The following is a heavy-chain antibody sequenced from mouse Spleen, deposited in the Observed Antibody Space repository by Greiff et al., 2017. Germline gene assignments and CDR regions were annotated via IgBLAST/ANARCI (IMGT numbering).Heavy chain of an antibody. Sequence: VQLQQSGAELVRPGASVTLSCKASGYTFTDYEMHWVKQTPVHGLEWIGAIDPETGGTAYNQKFKGKAILTADKSSSTAYMELRSLTSEDSAVYYCTRSTVAPFAYWGQGTLVTVSA. CDR1: GYTFTDYE. D-gene: IGHD1-1*01. J-gene: IGHJ3*01. V-gene: IGHV1-15*01. CDR2: IDPETGGT. CDR3: TRSTVAPFAY.